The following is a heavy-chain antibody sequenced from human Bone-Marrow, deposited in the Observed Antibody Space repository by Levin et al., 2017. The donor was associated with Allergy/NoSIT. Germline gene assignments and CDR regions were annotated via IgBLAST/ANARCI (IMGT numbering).Heavy chain of an antibody. CDR2: IYFRGDT. D-gene: IGHD3-3*01. CDR3: VRDWRRIGPSNYYGLDV. J-gene: IGHJ6*02. CDR1: GGSVGSGPYY. Sequence: SETLSLTCTVSGGSVGSGPYYWTWIRQPPGKGLEWIGNIYFRGDTTYNPSLKGRVTISLDTSKNQFSLMLGSLTAADTAVYFCVRDWRRIGPSNYYGLDVWGQGTTVTVSS. V-gene: IGHV4-61*01.